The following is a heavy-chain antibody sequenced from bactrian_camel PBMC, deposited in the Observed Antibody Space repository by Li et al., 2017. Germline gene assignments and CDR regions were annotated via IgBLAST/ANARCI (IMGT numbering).Heavy chain of an antibody. CDR1: GFTFTNYW. V-gene: IGHV3S1*01. D-gene: IGHD6*01. J-gene: IGHJ4*01. CDR2: SSSGALSL. Sequence: HVQLVESGGGLVQPGGSLRLSCAASGFTFTNYWMHWVRQGPGKGLEWVSSSSSGALSLVYADSVKGRFTIFRDNAKNTLYLQMNSLKPEDAAMYYCAADIRSGSGGSWRIPQGYWDQGTQVTVS. CDR3: AADIRSGSGGSWRIPQGY.